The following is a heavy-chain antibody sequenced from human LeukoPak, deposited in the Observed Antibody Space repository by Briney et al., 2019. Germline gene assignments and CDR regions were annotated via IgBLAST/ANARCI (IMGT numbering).Heavy chain of an antibody. CDR3: ARSRWRDSFDY. V-gene: IGHV4-30-2*01. CDR2: INHSGST. D-gene: IGHD4-23*01. J-gene: IGHJ4*02. Sequence: SQTLSLTCAVSGGSISSGGYSWSWIRQPPGKGLEWIGEINHSGSTNYNPSLKSRVTISVDTSKNQFSLKLSSVTAADTAVYYCARSRWRDSFDYWGQGTLVTVSS. CDR1: GGSISSGGYS.